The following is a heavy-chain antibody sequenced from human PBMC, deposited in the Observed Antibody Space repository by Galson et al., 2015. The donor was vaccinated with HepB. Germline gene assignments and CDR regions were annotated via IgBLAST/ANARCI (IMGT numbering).Heavy chain of an antibody. CDR1: GFTFSDYY. D-gene: IGHD5-18*01. Sequence: SLRLSCAASGFTFSDYYMSWIRQAPGKGLGWVSYISSSSSYTNYADSVKGRFTISRDNAKNSLYLQMNSLRAEDTAVYYCARDFGYSYAPTHAFDIWGQGTMVTVSS. CDR3: ARDFGYSYAPTHAFDI. J-gene: IGHJ3*02. CDR2: ISSSSSYT. V-gene: IGHV3-11*06.